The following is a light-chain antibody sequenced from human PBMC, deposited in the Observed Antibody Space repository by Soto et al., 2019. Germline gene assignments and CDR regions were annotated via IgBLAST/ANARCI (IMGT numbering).Light chain of an antibody. Sequence: IQMPQSPSTLSASVGDRVTITCRASQSISIWLAWYQQKPGKAPKLLSYKASSLESGVPSRFSGSGSGTEFTLTINSLQPDDFATYYCQQYNSDSTFGQGTKVEIK. CDR2: KAS. J-gene: IGKJ1*01. CDR3: QQYNSDST. V-gene: IGKV1-5*03. CDR1: QSISIW.